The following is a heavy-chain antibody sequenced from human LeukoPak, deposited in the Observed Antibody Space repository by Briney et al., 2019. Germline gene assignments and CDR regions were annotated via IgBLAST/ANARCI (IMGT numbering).Heavy chain of an antibody. D-gene: IGHD4-11*01. CDR2: ISAYNGNT. CDR1: GYTFTSYG. J-gene: IGHJ3*02. CDR3: ARDGGSMITVTTDAFDI. V-gene: IGHV1-18*01. Sequence: ASVKVSFKASGYTFTSYGISWVRQAPGQGLEWMGWISAYNGNTNYAQKLQGRVTMTTDTSTSTAYMELSSLRSEDTAVYYCARDGGSMITVTTDAFDIWGQGTMVTVSS.